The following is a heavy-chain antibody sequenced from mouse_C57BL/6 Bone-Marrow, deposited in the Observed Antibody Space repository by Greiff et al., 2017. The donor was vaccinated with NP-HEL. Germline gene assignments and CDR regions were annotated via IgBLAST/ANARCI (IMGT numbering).Heavy chain of an antibody. J-gene: IGHJ2*01. D-gene: IGHD2-10*01. CDR3: ARDPAYSLDY. Sequence: EVQVVESGGGLVKPGGSLKLSCAASGFTFSSYAMSWVRQTPEKRLEWVATISDGGSYTYYPDNVKGRFTISRDNAKNNLYLQMSHLKSEDTAMYYCARDPAYSLDYWGQGTTLTVSS. CDR1: GFTFSSYA. CDR2: ISDGGSYT. V-gene: IGHV5-4*01.